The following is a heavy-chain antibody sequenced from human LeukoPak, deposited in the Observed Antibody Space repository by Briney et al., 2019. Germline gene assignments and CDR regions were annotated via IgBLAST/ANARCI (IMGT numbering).Heavy chain of an antibody. CDR3: AKDLYSYGDGY. Sequence: PGGSLRLSCAPSGFTFTSYAVSWVRQAPGKGLEWVSTISGSGGSTYYADSVKGRFTISRDNSKNTLYLQMNSLRAEDTAVYYCAKDLYSYGDGYWGQGTLVTVSS. CDR1: GFTFTSYA. V-gene: IGHV3-23*01. J-gene: IGHJ4*02. D-gene: IGHD5-18*01. CDR2: ISGSGGST.